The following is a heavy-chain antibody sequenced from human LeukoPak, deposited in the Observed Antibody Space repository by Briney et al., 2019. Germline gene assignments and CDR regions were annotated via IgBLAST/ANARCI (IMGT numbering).Heavy chain of an antibody. Sequence: SETLSLTCTVSGGSISSGDYYWSWIRQPPGKGLECIGYIYYSGSTYYNPSLKSRVTISVDTSKNQFSLKLSSVTAGDTAVYYCARGPGSGSYYKVGFDYWGQGTLVTVSS. V-gene: IGHV4-30-4*08. J-gene: IGHJ4*02. D-gene: IGHD3-10*01. CDR3: ARGPGSGSYYKVGFDY. CDR1: GGSISSGDYY. CDR2: IYYSGST.